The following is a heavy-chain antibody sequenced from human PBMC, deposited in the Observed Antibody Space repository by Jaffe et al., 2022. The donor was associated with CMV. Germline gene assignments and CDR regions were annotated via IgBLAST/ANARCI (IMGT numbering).Heavy chain of an antibody. CDR2: INPNSGGT. Sequence: QVQLVQSGAEVKKPGASVKVSCKASGYTFTGYYMHWVRQAPGQGLEWMGWINPNSGGTNYAQKFQGRVTMTRDTSISTAYMELSRLRSDDTAVYYCARVPSKLERGVIVYYYGMDVWGQGTTVTVSS. CDR1: GYTFTGYY. J-gene: IGHJ6*02. CDR3: ARVPSKLERGVIVYYYGMDV. D-gene: IGHD1-1*01. V-gene: IGHV1-2*02.